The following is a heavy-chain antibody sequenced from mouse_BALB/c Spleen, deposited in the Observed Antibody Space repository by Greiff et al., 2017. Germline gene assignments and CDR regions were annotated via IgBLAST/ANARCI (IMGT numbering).Heavy chain of an antibody. Sequence: EVMLVESGGDLVKPGGSLKLSCAASGFTFSSYGMSWVRQTPDKRLEWVATISSGGSYTYYPDSVKGRFTISRDNAKNTLYLQMSSLKSEDTAMYYCARLDGDDYFDYWGQGTTLTVSS. CDR1: GFTFSSYG. V-gene: IGHV5-6*01. J-gene: IGHJ2*01. CDR2: ISSGGSYT. CDR3: ARLDGDDYFDY.